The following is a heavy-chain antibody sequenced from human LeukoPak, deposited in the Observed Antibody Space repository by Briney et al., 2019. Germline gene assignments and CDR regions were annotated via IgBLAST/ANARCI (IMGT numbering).Heavy chain of an antibody. V-gene: IGHV3-21*01. CDR2: ISSSSSYI. D-gene: IGHD3-22*01. CDR1: GFTFSTYS. Sequence: PGGSLRLSCTASGFTFSTYSMNWVRQAPGKGLEWVSSISSSSSYIYYADSVKGRFTISRDNAKNSLYLQMNSLRAEDTAVYYCARCRKYYYDSSGYYDFDYWGQGTLVTVSS. CDR3: ARCRKYYYDSSGYYDFDY. J-gene: IGHJ4*02.